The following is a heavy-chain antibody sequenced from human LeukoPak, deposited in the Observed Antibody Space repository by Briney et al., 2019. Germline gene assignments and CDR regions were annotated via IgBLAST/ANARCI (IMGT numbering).Heavy chain of an antibody. CDR1: GYTFTSYY. CDR3: ARGLYGPGYGGRDYYYYYYGMDV. CDR2: INPSGGST. Sequence: GASVKVSCKASGYTFTSYYMHWVRQAPGQGLEWMGIINPSGGSTSYAQKFQGRVTMTRDTSTCTVYMELSSLRSEDTAVYYCARGLYGPGYGGRDYYYYYYGMDVWGQGTTVTVSS. D-gene: IGHD3-3*01. J-gene: IGHJ6*02. V-gene: IGHV1-46*01.